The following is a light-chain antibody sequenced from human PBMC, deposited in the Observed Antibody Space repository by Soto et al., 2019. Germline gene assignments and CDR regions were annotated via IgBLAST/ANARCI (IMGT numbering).Light chain of an antibody. CDR2: AAS. Sequence: EIVLTQSPATLSLSPGERATLSCRASQSVSNTLAWYQQKPGQAPRLLIYAASTRATGVSARFSGSGSGTEFTLTISSLQSEDFTIYYCQYYNNWLATFGGGTKVDI. V-gene: IGKV3-15*01. CDR3: QYYNNWLAT. CDR1: QSVSNT. J-gene: IGKJ4*01.